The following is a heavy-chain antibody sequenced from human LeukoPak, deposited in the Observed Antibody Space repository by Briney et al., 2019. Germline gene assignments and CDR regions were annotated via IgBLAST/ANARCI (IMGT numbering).Heavy chain of an antibody. Sequence: SETLSLTCTVSGGSIRSSPYYWGWIRQPPGTGLEWIASMYYSGSTYYSPSLKSRVTISVDTSKNQFSLKLSSVTAADTAVYYCARDSSKYNWSYDYFDYWGQGTLVTVSS. CDR3: ARDSSKYNWSYDYFDY. CDR2: MYYSGST. J-gene: IGHJ4*02. V-gene: IGHV4-39*07. D-gene: IGHD1-7*01. CDR1: GGSIRSSPYY.